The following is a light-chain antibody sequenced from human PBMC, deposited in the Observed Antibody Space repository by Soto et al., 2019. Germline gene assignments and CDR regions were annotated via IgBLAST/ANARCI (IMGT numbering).Light chain of an antibody. V-gene: IGKV1-39*01. CDR2: AAS. CDR3: QQSYSTPGS. Sequence: DIQMTQSPSSLSASVGDRVTITCRASQSISSYLNWYQQKPGKAPKLLIYAASSLQSGVPSRFSGSGSGTDFTLTISSLQPEDFATYYCQQSYSTPGSFGPGTEVDIK. J-gene: IGKJ3*01. CDR1: QSISSY.